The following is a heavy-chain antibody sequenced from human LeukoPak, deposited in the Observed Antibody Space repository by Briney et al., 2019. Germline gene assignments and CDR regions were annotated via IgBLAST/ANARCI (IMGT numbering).Heavy chain of an antibody. Sequence: ASVKVSCKASGYTFTSYDINWVRQAPGQGLEWMGWISAYNGNINYAQMLQGRVTMTTDTSTSTAYMDLRSLRSDDTAVYYCARGPPHRDYYYYYLDVWGTGTTVTVSS. V-gene: IGHV1-18*01. D-gene: IGHD5-24*01. CDR1: GYTFTSYD. J-gene: IGHJ6*03. CDR2: ISAYNGNI. CDR3: ARGPPHRDYYYYYLDV.